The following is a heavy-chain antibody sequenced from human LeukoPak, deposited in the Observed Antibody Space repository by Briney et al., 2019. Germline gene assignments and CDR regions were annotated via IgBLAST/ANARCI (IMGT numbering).Heavy chain of an antibody. CDR2: NSGSGGRT. CDR1: GFTFSRYA. J-gene: IGHJ4*02. Sequence: GSLRLSCAASGFTFSRYAMIWVRQAPGKGLEGVSANSGSGGRTYYADSVKGRFTVPRDNSKNTLYLQVNSLRAEDTAVYYCAKDREGEMSTITLCDCWGQGTLVTVSS. D-gene: IGHD3-16*01. CDR3: AKDREGEMSTITLCDC. V-gene: IGHV3-23*01.